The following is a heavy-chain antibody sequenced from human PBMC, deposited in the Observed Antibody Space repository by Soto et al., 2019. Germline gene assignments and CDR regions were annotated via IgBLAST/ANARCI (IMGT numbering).Heavy chain of an antibody. D-gene: IGHD6-13*01. J-gene: IGHJ4*02. CDR1: GFALTTTGVG. CDR2: IYWDDDK. CDR3: AHESAVGNYFDY. Sequence: SGPKRVNPTQTLTLTCTFCGFALTTTGVGVGWIRQPPGKALEWLGIIYWDDDKRYSPSLENRLTITKDTSENQVVLTLTNMDPVDTATYYCAHESAVGNYFDYWGQGTLVTVSS. V-gene: IGHV2-5*02.